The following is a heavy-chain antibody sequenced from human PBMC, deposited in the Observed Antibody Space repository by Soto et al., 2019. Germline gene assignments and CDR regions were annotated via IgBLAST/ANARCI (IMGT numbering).Heavy chain of an antibody. V-gene: IGHV4-39*01. CDR3: ARHGGVLRYFDWSGNNPNFDY. CDR1: GGSISSSSYY. D-gene: IGHD3-9*01. Sequence: SETLSLTCTVSGGSISSSSYYWGWIRQPPGKGLEWIGSIYYSGSTYYNPSLKSQVTISVDTSKNQFSLKLSSVTAADTAVYYCARHGGVLRYFDWSGNNPNFDYWGQGTLVTVSS. CDR2: IYYSGST. J-gene: IGHJ4*02.